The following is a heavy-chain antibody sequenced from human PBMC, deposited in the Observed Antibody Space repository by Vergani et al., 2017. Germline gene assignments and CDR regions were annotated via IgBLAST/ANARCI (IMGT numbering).Heavy chain of an antibody. J-gene: IGHJ4*02. D-gene: IGHD2/OR15-2a*01. V-gene: IGHV3-7*01. CDR2: IKQDGSEK. CDR3: TSRDNNRLN. Sequence: EVQLVESGGGMVQPGGSLRLSCADSGFTFSSFWMSWIRQAPGKGLEWVANIKQDGSEKYYVDSVKGRFSISIDNAKNSLYLEMNSLRVEDTAVYYCTSRDNNRLNWGQGSLVTVSS. CDR1: GFTFSSFW.